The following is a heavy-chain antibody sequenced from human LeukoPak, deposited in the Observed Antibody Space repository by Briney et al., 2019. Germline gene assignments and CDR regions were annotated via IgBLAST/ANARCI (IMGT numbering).Heavy chain of an antibody. V-gene: IGHV1-69*04. CDR1: GGTFSSYA. D-gene: IGHD3-22*01. CDR3: ASDQAYYDSSGYSDY. Sequence: SVKVSCKASGGTFSSYAISWVRQAPGQGLEWMGRIIPILGIANYAQKFQGRATITADKSTSTAYMELSSLRSEDTAVYYCASDQAYYDSSGYSDYWGQGTLVTVSS. CDR2: IIPILGIA. J-gene: IGHJ4*02.